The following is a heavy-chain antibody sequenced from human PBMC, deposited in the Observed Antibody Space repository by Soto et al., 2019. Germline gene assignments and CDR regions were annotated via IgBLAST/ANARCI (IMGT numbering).Heavy chain of an antibody. CDR1: GGSFSGYY. D-gene: IGHD5-12*01. CDR2: INHSGST. Sequence: QVQLQQWGAGLLKPSETLSLTCAVYGGSFSGYYWSWIRQPPGKGLEWIGEINHSGSTNYNPSLKSRVTISVDTSKNQFSLKLSSVTAADTAVYYCARNKGLPLAFDYWGQGTLVTVSS. CDR3: ARNKGLPLAFDY. V-gene: IGHV4-34*01. J-gene: IGHJ4*02.